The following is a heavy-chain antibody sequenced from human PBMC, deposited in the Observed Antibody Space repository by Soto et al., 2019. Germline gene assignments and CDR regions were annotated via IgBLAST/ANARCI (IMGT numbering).Heavy chain of an antibody. CDR1: GSTFTSHG. CDR3: ARSLVDGMDV. Sequence: VASVKVSCKASGSTFTSHGISWVRQAPGQGLEWMGWISGYNGNTKYSQKFQGRVTITRDTSASTAYMELSSLRSEDTTVYYCARSLVDGMDVWGQGTTVTVSS. D-gene: IGHD3-16*01. V-gene: IGHV1-18*04. CDR2: ISGYNGNT. J-gene: IGHJ6*02.